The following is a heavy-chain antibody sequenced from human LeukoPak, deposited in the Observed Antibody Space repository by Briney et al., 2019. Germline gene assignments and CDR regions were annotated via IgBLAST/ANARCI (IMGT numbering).Heavy chain of an antibody. Sequence: ASVKVSCKASDYTFSTYVISWVRQAPGQGPEWMGWISPYKGNAIYAQKLQGRVTMTTDTSTGTAYMELRSLTSDDTAVYCCATAQDYGEYVLGYFDYWGQGTLVTVSS. J-gene: IGHJ4*02. CDR2: ISPYKGNA. CDR1: DYTFSTYV. CDR3: ATAQDYGEYVLGYFDY. V-gene: IGHV1-18*01. D-gene: IGHD4-17*01.